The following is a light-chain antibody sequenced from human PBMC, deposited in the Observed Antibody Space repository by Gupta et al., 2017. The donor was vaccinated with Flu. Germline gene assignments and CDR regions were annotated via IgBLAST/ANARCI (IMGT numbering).Light chain of an antibody. V-gene: IGKV1-33*01. J-gene: IGKJ4*01. CDR1: QDISKY. CDR3: QHKHNLPFT. CDR2: DAS. Sequence: DIQMTQSPSSLSASVGDRVTITCQASQDISKYLNWYQQKPGKAPKLLIYDASTVEKGVPSRFSGSGSGTDFTFTISSRQPEDFAKYYCQHKHNLPFTFGRGTKVDIK.